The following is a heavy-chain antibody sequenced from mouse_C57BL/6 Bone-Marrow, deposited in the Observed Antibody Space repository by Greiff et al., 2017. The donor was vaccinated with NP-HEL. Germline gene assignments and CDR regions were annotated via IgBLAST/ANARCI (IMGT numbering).Heavy chain of an antibody. CDR2: INPSSGYT. CDR1: GYTFTSYT. V-gene: IGHV1-4*01. Sequence: QVQLQQSGAELARPGASVKMSCKASGYTFTSYTMHWVKQRPGQGLEWIGYINPSSGYTKYNQKFEDKATLTADKSSSTAYMQLSSLTSEDSAVYYCARLGTTVAFDYWGQGTTLTVSS. J-gene: IGHJ2*01. CDR3: ARLGTTVAFDY. D-gene: IGHD1-1*01.